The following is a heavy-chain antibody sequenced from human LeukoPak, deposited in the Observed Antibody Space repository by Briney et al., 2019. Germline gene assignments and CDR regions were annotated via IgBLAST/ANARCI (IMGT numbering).Heavy chain of an antibody. CDR2: INPNSGGT. CDR1: GYTFTGYY. J-gene: IGHJ4*02. CDR3: ARGYDFWSGYLTG. V-gene: IGHV1-2*02. D-gene: IGHD3-3*01. Sequence: ASVKVSCKASGYTFTGYYMHWVRQAPGQGLEWMGWINPNSGGTNYAQKFQGRVTMTRDTSISTAYMELSRLRFDDTAVYYCARGYDFWSGYLTGWGQGTLVTVSS.